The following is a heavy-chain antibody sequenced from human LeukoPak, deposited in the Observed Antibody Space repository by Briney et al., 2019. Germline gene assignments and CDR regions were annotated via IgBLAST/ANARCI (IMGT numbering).Heavy chain of an antibody. CDR2: INHSGST. Sequence: PGGSLRLSCAASGFTFSSYSMNWIRQPPGKGLEWIGEINHSGSTNYNPSLKSRVTISVDTSKNQFSLKLSSVTAADTAVYYCARVLIGCSSTSCYGGYYYYGMDVWGQGTTVTVSS. J-gene: IGHJ6*02. CDR1: GFTFSSYS. CDR3: ARVLIGCSSTSCYGGYYYYGMDV. V-gene: IGHV4-34*01. D-gene: IGHD2-2*01.